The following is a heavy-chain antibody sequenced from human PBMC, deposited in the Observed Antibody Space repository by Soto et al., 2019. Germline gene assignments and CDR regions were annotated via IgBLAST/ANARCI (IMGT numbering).Heavy chain of an antibody. D-gene: IGHD3-22*01. Sequence: EVQLVESGGGLVQPGGSLRLSCAASGFTFSSYWMHWVRQAPGKGLVWVSRINSDGSSTSYADSVKGRFTISRDNAKNTLYLKMNSLRAEDTAVYYCAREDYYDSSGYYPQPGFDPWGQGTLVTVSS. CDR1: GFTFSSYW. J-gene: IGHJ5*02. CDR2: INSDGSST. V-gene: IGHV3-74*01. CDR3: AREDYYDSSGYYPQPGFDP.